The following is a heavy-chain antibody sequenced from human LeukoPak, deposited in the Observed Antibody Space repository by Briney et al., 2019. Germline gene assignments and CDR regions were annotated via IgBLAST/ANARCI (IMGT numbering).Heavy chain of an antibody. V-gene: IGHV4-31*03. Sequence: SETLSLTCTVSGGSVDSGGYYWTLIRQSPGKGLELIGYIYYDGTTSYNPALKSRVTISLDTSKNQFSLKLTSVTDADTAVFYCARTGYCSSASCYTASRPYYYYYMDVWGKGTTVTVSS. CDR1: GGSVDSGGYY. CDR3: ARTGYCSSASCYTASRPYYYYYMDV. J-gene: IGHJ6*03. D-gene: IGHD2-2*02. CDR2: IYYDGTT.